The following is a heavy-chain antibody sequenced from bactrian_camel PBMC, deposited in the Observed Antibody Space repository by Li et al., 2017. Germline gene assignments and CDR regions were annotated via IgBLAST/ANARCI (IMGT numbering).Heavy chain of an antibody. J-gene: IGHJ4*01. CDR2: SNTDGIR. V-gene: IGHV3S53*01. D-gene: IGHD3*01. Sequence: HVQLVESGGGSVQVGGSLRLSCVASGDTIGRYCMGWFRQDPGKEREGVASSNTDGIRTYTDSVQGRFAISRDNAKNTVYLQMNYLKPGDTAKYYCAANLHQSCRTSGSNYWGQGTQVTVS. CDR1: GDTIGRYC. CDR3: AANLHQSCRTSGSNY.